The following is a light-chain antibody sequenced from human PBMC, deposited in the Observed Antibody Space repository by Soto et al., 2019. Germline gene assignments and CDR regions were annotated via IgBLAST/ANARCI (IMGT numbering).Light chain of an antibody. J-gene: IGKJ3*01. Sequence: EIVLTQSPGTLSLSPGEGATLSCRASQSVSSSYLAWYQLKPGQAPRLLIYGASSRATGIPDRFSGSGSGTDFTLTISRLEPEDFAVYYCQQYANSPLTFGPGTKVDIK. CDR1: QSVSSSY. V-gene: IGKV3-20*01. CDR2: GAS. CDR3: QQYANSPLT.